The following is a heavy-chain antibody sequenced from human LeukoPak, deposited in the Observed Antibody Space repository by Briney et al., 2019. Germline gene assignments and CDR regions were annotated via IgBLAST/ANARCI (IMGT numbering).Heavy chain of an antibody. J-gene: IGHJ4*02. D-gene: IGHD1-26*01. CDR2: ITSDASST. Sequence: HPGGSLRLSCAASGFTFSNYWMHWVRQAPGKGLVWVSHITSDASSTTYADSVRGRFTISRDNAKNTLYLQMNSLRAEDTAVYYCARAIVGATHFDYWGQGTLVTVSS. V-gene: IGHV3-74*01. CDR1: GFTFSNYW. CDR3: ARAIVGATHFDY.